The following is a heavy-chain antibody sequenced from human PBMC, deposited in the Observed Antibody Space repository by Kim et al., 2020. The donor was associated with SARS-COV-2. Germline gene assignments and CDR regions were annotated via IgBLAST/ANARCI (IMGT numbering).Heavy chain of an antibody. CDR3: ARESIAAAGNWFDP. J-gene: IGHJ5*02. Sequence: TPPLKRRVTISVETPKNQFSLKLSSVTAADTAVYYCARESIAAAGNWFDPWGQGTLVTVSS. D-gene: IGHD6-13*01. V-gene: IGHV4-30-2*04.